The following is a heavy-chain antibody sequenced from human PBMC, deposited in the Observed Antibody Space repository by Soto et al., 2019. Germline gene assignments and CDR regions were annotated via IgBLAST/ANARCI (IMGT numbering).Heavy chain of an antibody. CDR1: GFTFSSYG. J-gene: IGHJ3*02. Sequence: GGSLRLSCAASGFTFSSYGMHWVRQAPGKGLEWVAVISYDGSNKYYADSVKGRFTISRDNSKNTLYLQMNSLRAEDTAVYYCAKIQTYYDFWSGYDAFDIWGQGTMVTVSS. CDR2: ISYDGSNK. D-gene: IGHD3-3*01. CDR3: AKIQTYYDFWSGYDAFDI. V-gene: IGHV3-30*18.